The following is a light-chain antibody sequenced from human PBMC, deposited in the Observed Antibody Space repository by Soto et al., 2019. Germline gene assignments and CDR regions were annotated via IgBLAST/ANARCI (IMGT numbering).Light chain of an antibody. CDR1: SSDVGGYNY. J-gene: IGLJ2*01. V-gene: IGLV2-14*01. Sequence: QSALTQPASVSGSPGQSITISCTGTSSDVGGYNYVSWYQQHPGKAPKVMIYDVNNRPSGVSNRFSGSKSGNTASLTISGLQAEDEADYYCSSYTSSSTLGVFGGGTKVTVL. CDR2: DVN. CDR3: SSYTSSSTLGV.